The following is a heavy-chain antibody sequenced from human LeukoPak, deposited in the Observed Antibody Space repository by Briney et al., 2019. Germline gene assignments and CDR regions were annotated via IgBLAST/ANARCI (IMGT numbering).Heavy chain of an antibody. J-gene: IGHJ2*01. V-gene: IGHV4-31*03. Sequence: PSETLSLTCTVSGGSINSGGYYWSWIRQHPGKGLEWIGYNTYYNPSLKSRVTISVDTSKNQFSLKLSPVTAADTAVYYCARAILTPSGYVWHFDLWGRGTLVTVSS. CDR1: GGSINSGGYY. CDR3: ARAILTPSGYVWHFDL. CDR2: NT. D-gene: IGHD3-3*01.